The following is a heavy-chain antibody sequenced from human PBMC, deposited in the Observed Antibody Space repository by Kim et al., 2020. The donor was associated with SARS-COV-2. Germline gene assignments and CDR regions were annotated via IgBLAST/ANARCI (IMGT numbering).Heavy chain of an antibody. CDR3: ARRDFWSTYPFDY. CDR2: K. D-gene: IGHD3-3*01. Sequence: KHYVDSVEGRFTISRDNSKKTIFLQMNSLTPDDTAVYYCARRDFWSTYPFDYWGHGTLVTVSS. J-gene: IGHJ4*01. V-gene: IGHV3-30*01.